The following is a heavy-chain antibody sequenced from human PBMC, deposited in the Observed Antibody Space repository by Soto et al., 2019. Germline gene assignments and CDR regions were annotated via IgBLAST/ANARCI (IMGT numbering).Heavy chain of an antibody. CDR2: ISYDGSNK. J-gene: IGHJ4*02. CDR3: AKAYSSGWTAFDY. V-gene: IGHV3-30*18. CDR1: GFTFSSYG. D-gene: IGHD6-19*01. Sequence: GGSLRLSCAASGFTFSSYGMHWVRQAPGKGLEWVAVISYDGSNKYYADSVKGRFTISRDNSKNTLYLQMNSLRAEDTAVYYCAKAYSSGWTAFDYWGQGTLVTVSS.